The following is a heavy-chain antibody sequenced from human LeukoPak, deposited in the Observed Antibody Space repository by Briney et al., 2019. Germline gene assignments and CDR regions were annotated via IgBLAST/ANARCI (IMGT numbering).Heavy chain of an antibody. CDR1: GLTFGGGA. J-gene: IGHJ4*02. Sequence: PGGSLGLSCAASGLTFGGGAMTGSRQAPGRGFNWVSGISDGGGTTNYADAVKGRFTISRDKSKNTLFLQMNSLRAEDTAVYYCAKSYGDYLGYFDSWGQGTLVTVSS. CDR3: AKSYGDYLGYFDS. V-gene: IGHV3-23*01. D-gene: IGHD4-17*01. CDR2: ISDGGGTT.